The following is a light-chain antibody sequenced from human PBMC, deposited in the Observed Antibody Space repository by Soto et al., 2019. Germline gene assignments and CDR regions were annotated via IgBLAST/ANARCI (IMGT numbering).Light chain of an antibody. CDR1: QSISRN. J-gene: IGKJ1*01. CDR2: DAS. V-gene: IGKV3-15*01. Sequence: EIVMTQSPATLSVSPGERATLSCRASQSISRNLAWYQQKPGQAPKLLISDASTMPTGIASRFSGSGCGREFTLTIGSLQSEVSALYYCRMYSNWPTFGQGTKVE. CDR3: RMYSNWPT.